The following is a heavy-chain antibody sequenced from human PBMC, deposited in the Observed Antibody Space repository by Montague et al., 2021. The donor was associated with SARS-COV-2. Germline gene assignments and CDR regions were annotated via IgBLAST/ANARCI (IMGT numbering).Heavy chain of an antibody. CDR2: SDWDDDK. Sequence: PALVKPTQTLTLTCTFSGFSRSTSGMCVSWIRQPPGKALEWLARSDWDDDKYYSTSLKTRLTVSKDTSKNQVVLTMTNMDPVDTATYYYARIRYDILTGYQTLFDYWGQGTLVTVSS. J-gene: IGHJ4*02. V-gene: IGHV2-70*11. CDR1: GFSRSTSGMC. D-gene: IGHD3-9*01. CDR3: ARIRYDILTGYQTLFDY.